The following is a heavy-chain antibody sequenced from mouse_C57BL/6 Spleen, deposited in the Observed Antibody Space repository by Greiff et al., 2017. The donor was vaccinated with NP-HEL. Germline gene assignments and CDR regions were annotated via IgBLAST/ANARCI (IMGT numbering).Heavy chain of an antibody. CDR1: GYTFTSYW. Sequence: EVKVVESGTVLARPGASVKMSCKTSGYTFTSYWMHWVKQRPGQGLDWLGAIYPGNSDTSYNQKFKGKAKLTAVTSASTAYMELSSLTNEDSAVYDGTRVDGDDGRRYDFDYWGQGTTLTVSS. CDR3: TRVDGDDGRRYDFDY. V-gene: IGHV1-5*01. D-gene: IGHD2-2*01. J-gene: IGHJ2*01. CDR2: IYPGNSDT.